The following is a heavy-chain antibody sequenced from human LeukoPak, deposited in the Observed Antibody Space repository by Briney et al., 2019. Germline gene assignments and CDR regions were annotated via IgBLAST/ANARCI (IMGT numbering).Heavy chain of an antibody. CDR1: GGSFSGYY. CDR2: INHSGST. Sequence: SETLSLTCAVYGGSFSGYYWSWIRQPPGKGLEWIGEINHSGSTNYNPSLKSRVTISVDTSKNQFSLKLSSVTAADTAVYYCARMGDYDYVWGSYRPYYFDYWGQGTLVTVSS. D-gene: IGHD3-16*02. V-gene: IGHV4-34*01. J-gene: IGHJ4*02. CDR3: ARMGDYDYVWGSYRPYYFDY.